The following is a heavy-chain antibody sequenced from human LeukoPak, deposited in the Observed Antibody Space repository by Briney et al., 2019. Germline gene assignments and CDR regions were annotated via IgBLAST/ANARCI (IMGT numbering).Heavy chain of an antibody. CDR3: ARQSGGPYNWFDP. CDR1: GFTFSSYG. D-gene: IGHD2-15*01. CDR2: ISGSGDTT. Sequence: PGGSLRLSCAASGFTFSSYGMSWVRQAPGKGLEWVSAISGSGDTTYYADSVKGRFTVSRDNSKNTLYLQLNSLRAEDTAVYFCARQSGGPYNWFDPWGQGTLVTVSS. V-gene: IGHV3-23*01. J-gene: IGHJ5*02.